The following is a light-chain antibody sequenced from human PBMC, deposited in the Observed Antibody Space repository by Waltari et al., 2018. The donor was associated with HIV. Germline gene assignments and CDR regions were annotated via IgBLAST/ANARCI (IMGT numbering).Light chain of an antibody. J-gene: IGKJ4*01. Sequence: IPMTQSPFSPSSPVRDRSTITCQASPDISNYVNWYQQKPGKAPKVLIYDASNRSEGVPSRFSGSGSGTDFTFTSNSVQPEDIASYFCQQYDTLPFTFGRETKVDI. V-gene: IGKV1-33*01. CDR1: PDISNY. CDR3: QQYDTLPFT. CDR2: DAS.